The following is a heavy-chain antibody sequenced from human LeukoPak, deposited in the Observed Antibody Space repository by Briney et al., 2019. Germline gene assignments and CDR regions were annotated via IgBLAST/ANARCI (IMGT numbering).Heavy chain of an antibody. CDR3: ARFDIVEEGGPDY. CDR2: IYHSGST. CDR1: GGAINRGDYY. V-gene: IGHV4-30-4*01. J-gene: IGHJ4*02. Sequence: SQTLSLTCNVSGGAINRGDYYWSWIRQPPGKGLEWIGYIYHSGSTYYNPSLKSRITISVDTSKNQFSLKVTSVAAADTATYYCARFDIVEEGGPDYWGQGTLVTVSS. D-gene: IGHD2-15*01.